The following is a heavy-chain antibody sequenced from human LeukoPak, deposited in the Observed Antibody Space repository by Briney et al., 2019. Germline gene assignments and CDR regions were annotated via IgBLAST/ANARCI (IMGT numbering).Heavy chain of an antibody. CDR3: ARDFGGPPYYYYYMDV. D-gene: IGHD4-23*01. CDR2: IYSGGGT. J-gene: IGHJ6*03. CDR1: GFTVSSNY. Sequence: GGSLRLSCAASGFTVSSNYMTWVRQAPGKGLEWVSVIYSGGGTDYADSVKGRFTISRDNSKNTLYLQMNTLRADGTPVYYCARDFGGPPYYYYYMDVWGKGTTVTVSS. V-gene: IGHV3-53*01.